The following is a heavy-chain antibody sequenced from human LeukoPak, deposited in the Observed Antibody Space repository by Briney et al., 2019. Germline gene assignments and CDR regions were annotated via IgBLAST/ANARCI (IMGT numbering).Heavy chain of an antibody. CDR2: IYYSGST. CDR3: ARLKGGSGSYYALGY. D-gene: IGHD3-10*01. J-gene: IGHJ4*02. CDR1: GGSISSSSYY. V-gene: IGHV4-39*07. Sequence: SETLSLTCTVSGGSISSSSYYWGWIRQPPGKGLEWIGSIYYSGSTYYNPSLKSRVTISVDTSKNQFSLKLSSVTAADTAVYYCARLKGGSGSYYALGYWGQGTLVTVSS.